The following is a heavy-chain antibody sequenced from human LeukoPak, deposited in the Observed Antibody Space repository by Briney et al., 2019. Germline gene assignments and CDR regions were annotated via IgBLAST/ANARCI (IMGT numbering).Heavy chain of an antibody. J-gene: IGHJ3*02. V-gene: IGHV4-59*01. CDR1: GDSISHSY. CDR2: IYYTGTT. CDR3: ARDNPVTRGLDSFDI. Sequence: SETLSLTCTVSGDSISHSYWSWLRQPPRKGLEWIGYIYYTGTTNYNPSLKSRVTISLDTSKNQFTLKLSSVTAADTAVYYCARDNPVTRGLDSFDIWGQGTMVTVSS. D-gene: IGHD1-14*01.